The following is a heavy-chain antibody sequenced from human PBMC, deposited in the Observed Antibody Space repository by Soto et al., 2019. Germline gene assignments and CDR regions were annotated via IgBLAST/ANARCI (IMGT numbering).Heavy chain of an antibody. Sequence: PGGSLRLSCAASGFTFSSYSMNWVRQAPGKGLEWVSSISSSSSYIYYADSVKGRFTISRDNAKNSLYLQMNSLRAEDTAVYYCARGVPNYDILTNMDVWGKGTTVTVSS. CDR2: ISSSSSYI. V-gene: IGHV3-21*01. CDR3: ARGVPNYDILTNMDV. J-gene: IGHJ6*03. CDR1: GFTFSSYS. D-gene: IGHD3-9*01.